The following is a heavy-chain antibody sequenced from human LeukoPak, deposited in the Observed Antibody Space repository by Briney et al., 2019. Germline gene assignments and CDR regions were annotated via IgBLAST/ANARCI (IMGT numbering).Heavy chain of an antibody. J-gene: IGHJ4*02. CDR1: GYTFTGYH. V-gene: IGHV1-2*02. D-gene: IGHD5-12*01. CDR3: ARDSGYVAFDY. Sequence: ASVKVSCKASGYTFTGYHLHWVRQAPGQGLEWVGWVNPNTGGTNYAQRFQGRVTMTRDTSISTVYMELSRLRSDDTAVYYCARDSGYVAFDYWGQGTLVTVSS. CDR2: VNPNTGGT.